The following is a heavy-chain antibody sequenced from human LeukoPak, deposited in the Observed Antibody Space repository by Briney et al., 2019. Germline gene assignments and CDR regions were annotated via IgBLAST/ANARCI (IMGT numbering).Heavy chain of an antibody. CDR3: ARVATMVRVPLDALDI. CDR1: GFTFSNYA. J-gene: IGHJ3*02. D-gene: IGHD3-10*01. CDR2: ISRSGNTI. V-gene: IGHV3-48*03. Sequence: GGSLRLSCAASGFTFSNYAMSWVRQAPGKGLEWISYISRSGNTIYYADSVKGRFTTSRDNAKNSLYLQMNSLRVEDTAVYYCARVATMVRVPLDALDIWGQGTMVSVSS.